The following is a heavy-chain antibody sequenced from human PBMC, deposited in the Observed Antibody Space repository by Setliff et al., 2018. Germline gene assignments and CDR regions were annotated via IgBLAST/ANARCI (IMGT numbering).Heavy chain of an antibody. CDR2: ISAKNGNR. D-gene: IGHD3-22*01. CDR3: ARARSGDYSDSTGYLDY. V-gene: IGHV1-18*01. CDR1: GYSFTSYG. J-gene: IGHJ4*02. Sequence: ASVKVSCKASGYSFTSYGISWVRQAPGQGLEWMGWISAKNGNRNYAQKLQGRVTMTTDTSTSTAYMELRSLRSDDTAVYYCARARSGDYSDSTGYLDYWGQGTLVTVSS.